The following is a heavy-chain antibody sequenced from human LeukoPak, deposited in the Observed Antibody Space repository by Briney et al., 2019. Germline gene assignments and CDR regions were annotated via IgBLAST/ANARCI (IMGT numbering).Heavy chain of an antibody. CDR2: IYYSGST. CDR3: ARSDDAFDI. Sequence: SEILSLTCTVSGGSISSYYWSWIRQPPGKGLEWIGYIYYSGSTNYNPSLKSRVTISVDTSKNQFSLKLSSVTAADTAVYYCARSDDAFDIWGQGTMVTVSS. V-gene: IGHV4-59*01. J-gene: IGHJ3*02. CDR1: GGSISSYY.